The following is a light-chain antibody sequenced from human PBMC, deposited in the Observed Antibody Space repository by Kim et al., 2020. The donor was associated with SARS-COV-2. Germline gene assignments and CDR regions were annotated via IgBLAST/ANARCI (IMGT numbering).Light chain of an antibody. CDR3: VLYMGSGIRV. CDR1: SGSVSTSYY. V-gene: IGLV8-61*01. CDR2: STN. J-gene: IGLJ3*02. Sequence: QTVVTQEPSFSVSPGGTVTLTCGLSSGSVSTSYYPSWYQQTPGQAPRTLIYSTNTRSSGVPDRFSGSILGNKAALTITGAQADDESDYYCVLYMGSGIRVFGGVTQLTVL.